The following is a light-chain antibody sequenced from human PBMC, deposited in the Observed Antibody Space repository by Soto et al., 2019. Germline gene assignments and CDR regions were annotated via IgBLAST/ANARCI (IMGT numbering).Light chain of an antibody. CDR3: SSFARSNNFV. CDR1: SSDVGAYDY. CDR2: EVT. V-gene: IGLV2-8*01. Sequence: QSVLTQPPSASGSPGQSVTISCPGTSSDVGAYDYVSWYQQHPGEAPKLMIYEVTKRPSGVPDRFSGSKSGNTASLTVSGLQTEDEADYYCSSFARSNNFVFGTGTKVTVL. J-gene: IGLJ1*01.